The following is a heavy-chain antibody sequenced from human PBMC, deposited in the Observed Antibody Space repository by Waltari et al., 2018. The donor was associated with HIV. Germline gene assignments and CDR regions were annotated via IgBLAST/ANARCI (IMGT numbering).Heavy chain of an antibody. CDR1: GYTFTSYD. CDR3: ARRYDSGTNIAGY. D-gene: IGHD3-10*01. CDR2: MNPNSGNT. Sequence: QVQLVQSGAEVKKPGASVKVSCKASGYTFTSYDINCGRQATGQGLEWMGWMNPNSGNTGYAQKFQGRVTMTRNTSISTAYMELSGLRSEDTAVYYCARRYDSGTNIAGYWGQGTLVTVSS. J-gene: IGHJ4*02. V-gene: IGHV1-8*01.